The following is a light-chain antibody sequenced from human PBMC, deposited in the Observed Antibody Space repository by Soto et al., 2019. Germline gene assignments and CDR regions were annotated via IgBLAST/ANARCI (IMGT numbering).Light chain of an antibody. CDR1: SSNIGSNN. CDR3: AVWDDSLNGWV. J-gene: IGLJ3*02. Sequence: QAVLTHLPSASATPGQRVTISCSGSSSNIGSNNVNWYQQFPGMAPKLLIYSSNQRPSGVPDRFSGSRSGTSASLAISGLQSEDEADYYCAVWDDSLNGWVFGGGTKVTVL. V-gene: IGLV1-44*01. CDR2: SSN.